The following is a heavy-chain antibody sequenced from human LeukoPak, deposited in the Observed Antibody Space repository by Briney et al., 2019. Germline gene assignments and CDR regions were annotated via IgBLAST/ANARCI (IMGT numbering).Heavy chain of an antibody. CDR1: GFTFSVYS. CDR2: ISSSSSYI. D-gene: IGHD4-17*01. V-gene: IGHV3-21*01. CDR3: AREVRSDAFDI. J-gene: IGHJ3*02. Sequence: PGGSLRLSCAASGFTFSVYSMNWVRQAPGKGLEWVSSISSSSSYIYYAGSVKGRFTISRDNAKNSLYLSMNRLRAEDTAVYYCAREVRSDAFDIWGQGTMVTVSS.